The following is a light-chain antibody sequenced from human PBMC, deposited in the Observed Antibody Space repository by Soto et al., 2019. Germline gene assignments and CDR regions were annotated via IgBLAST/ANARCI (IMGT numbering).Light chain of an antibody. CDR2: YDR. CDR3: QLWDSSGDHLGV. J-gene: IGLJ3*02. V-gene: IGLV3-21*04. CDR1: NIGSQS. Sequence: SSVLTQPPSVSVSPGKTATITCGGNNIGSQSVHWYQQKPGQAPVLVVFYDRVRPSGIPDRFSGSNSGNTATLTISRVEAGDEADYYCQLWDSSGDHLGVFGGGTKLTVL.